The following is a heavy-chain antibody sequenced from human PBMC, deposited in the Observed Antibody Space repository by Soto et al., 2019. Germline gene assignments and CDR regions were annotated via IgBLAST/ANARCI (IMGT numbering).Heavy chain of an antibody. J-gene: IGHJ6*03. CDR2: IYYSGST. V-gene: IGHV4-31*03. D-gene: IGHD6-13*01. CDR1: GGSISSGGYY. Sequence: QVQLQESGPGLVKPSQTLSLTCTVSGGSISSGGYYWSWIRQHPGKGLEWIGYIYYSGSTYYNPSLKSRVTISVDTSKNQFSLKLSSVTAADMAVYYCARAGLSYGYYYYYMDVWGKGTTVTVSS. CDR3: ARAGLSYGYYYYYMDV.